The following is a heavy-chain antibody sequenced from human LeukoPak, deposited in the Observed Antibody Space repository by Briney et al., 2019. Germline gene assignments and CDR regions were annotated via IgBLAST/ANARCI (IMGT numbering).Heavy chain of an antibody. D-gene: IGHD6-13*01. V-gene: IGHV3-21*01. J-gene: IGHJ3*02. Sequence: PGGSLRLSCAASGFTFSSYSMNWVRQAPGKGLESVSSISSSSYIYYADSVKGRFTISRDNAKNSLYLQMNSLRAEDTAVYYCARDAAAADAFDIWGQGTMVTVSS. CDR3: ARDAAAADAFDI. CDR1: GFTFSSYS. CDR2: ISSSSYI.